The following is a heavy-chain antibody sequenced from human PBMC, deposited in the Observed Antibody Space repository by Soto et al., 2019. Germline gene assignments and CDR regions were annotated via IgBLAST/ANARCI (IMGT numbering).Heavy chain of an antibody. CDR1: GGSISSYY. CDR2: IYYSGST. J-gene: IGHJ4*02. D-gene: IGHD1-26*01. CDR3: ARSSAIATKLYYFDY. V-gene: IGHV4-59*01. Sequence: SETLSLTCTVSGGSISSYYWSWIRQPPGKGLEWIGYIYYSGSTNYNPSLKSRVTISVDTSKNQFSLKLSSVTAADTAVYYCARSSAIATKLYYFDYWGQGTLVTVSS.